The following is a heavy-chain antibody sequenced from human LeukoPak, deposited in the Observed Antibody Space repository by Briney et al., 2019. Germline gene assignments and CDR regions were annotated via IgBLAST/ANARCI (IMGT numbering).Heavy chain of an antibody. CDR3: ARGETSSYDY. Sequence: GGSLRLSCAASGFTVSINYMSWVRQAPGEGLEWVSVIYSGGNTYYADSVKGRFTVSRDNSKNTVYLQMNSLRAEDTAVYYCARGETSSYDYWGQGTLVTVSS. J-gene: IGHJ4*02. D-gene: IGHD2-2*01. V-gene: IGHV3-53*01. CDR1: GFTVSINY. CDR2: IYSGGNT.